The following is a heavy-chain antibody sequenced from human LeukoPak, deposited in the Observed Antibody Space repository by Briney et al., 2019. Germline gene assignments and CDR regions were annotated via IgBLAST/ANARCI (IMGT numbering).Heavy chain of an antibody. CDR3: ARQDFFSAAANGGLQWWFDP. CDR1: GSSISSSSYY. D-gene: IGHD2-8*01. Sequence: SETLSLTCTVSGSSISSSSYYWGWIRQPPGKGLEWIGSIYYSGSTYYNPSLKSRVTISVDTSKNQFSLKLSSVTAADTAVYYCARQDFFSAAANGGLQWWFDPWGQGTLVTVSS. CDR2: IYYSGST. J-gene: IGHJ5*02. V-gene: IGHV4-39*01.